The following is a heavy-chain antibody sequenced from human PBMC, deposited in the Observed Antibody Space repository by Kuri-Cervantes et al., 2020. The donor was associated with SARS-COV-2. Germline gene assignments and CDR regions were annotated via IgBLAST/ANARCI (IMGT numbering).Heavy chain of an antibody. CDR2: IYDSGTT. Sequence: GSLRLSCTVSGGSISTYYWSWIRQSPGKGLEWIGYIYDSGTTNYNPSLKSRVTVSVDKSKNHSSLRLSSVTAADTAVYYCARDLNGQLWSTGLGYWGQGTLVTVSS. D-gene: IGHD5-18*01. V-gene: IGHV4-59*01. CDR3: ARDLNGQLWSTGLGY. CDR1: GGSISTYY. J-gene: IGHJ4*02.